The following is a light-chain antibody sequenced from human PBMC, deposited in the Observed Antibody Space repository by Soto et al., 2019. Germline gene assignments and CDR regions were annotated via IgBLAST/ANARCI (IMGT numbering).Light chain of an antibody. CDR2: AAS. V-gene: IGKV1-8*01. J-gene: IGKJ1*01. CDR3: QQYYSYPRT. CDR1: QGINSY. Sequence: AIRMTQSPSSFSASTGDRVTITCRASQGINSYLAWYQQKPGKAPKLLIYAASTLPSGIPSRFSGSGSGTDFTLTISCLQSEDFATYYCQQYYSYPRTFGRGTKVEIK.